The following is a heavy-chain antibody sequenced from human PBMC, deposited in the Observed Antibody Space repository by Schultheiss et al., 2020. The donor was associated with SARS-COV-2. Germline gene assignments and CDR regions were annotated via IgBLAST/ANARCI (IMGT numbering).Heavy chain of an antibody. D-gene: IGHD6-13*01. Sequence: SETLSLTCAVYGGSFSGYYWSWIRQPPGKGLEWIGSIYYSGSTYYNPSLKSRVTISVDTSKNQFSLKLSSVTAADTAVYYCARLAAAGRYYYGMDVWGQGTTVTVSS. J-gene: IGHJ6*02. CDR1: GGSFSGYY. CDR3: ARLAAAGRYYYGMDV. CDR2: IYYSGST. V-gene: IGHV4-34*01.